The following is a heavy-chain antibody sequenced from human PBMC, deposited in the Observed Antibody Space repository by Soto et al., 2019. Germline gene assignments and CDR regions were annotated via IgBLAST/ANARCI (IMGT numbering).Heavy chain of an antibody. CDR1: DDSIGPYY. J-gene: IGHJ4*02. CDR2: VYTSGST. Sequence: QEQLRESGPGLVKPSETLSLTCSISDDSIGPYYWTWIRQTPRKELQWIGYVYTSGSTKYNSSLKSRVTTSRDASNSQSSLTMSPVTAADTGVYYCAREVVGNTWPGIFDSWGRGTLVVGSS. CDR3: AREVVGNTWPGIFDS. V-gene: IGHV4-4*08.